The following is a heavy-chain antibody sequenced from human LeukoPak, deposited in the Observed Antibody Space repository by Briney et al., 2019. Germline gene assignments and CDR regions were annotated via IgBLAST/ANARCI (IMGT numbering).Heavy chain of an antibody. CDR2: IIPIFGTA. D-gene: IGHD2-2*01. CDR3: ARDRDGYCSSTSCYAIGEFDY. CDR1: GGTFGSYA. J-gene: IGHJ4*02. V-gene: IGHV1-69*06. Sequence: GASVKVSCKASGGTFGSYAISWVRQAPGQGLEWMGGIIPIFGTANYAQKFQGRVTITADKSTSTAYMELRSLRSDDTAVYYCARDRDGYCSSTSCYAIGEFDYWGQGTLVTVSS.